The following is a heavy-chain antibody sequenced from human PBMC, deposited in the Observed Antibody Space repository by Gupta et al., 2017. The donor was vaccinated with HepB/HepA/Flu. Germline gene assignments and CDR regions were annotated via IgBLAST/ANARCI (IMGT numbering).Heavy chain of an antibody. V-gene: IGHV3-21*01. Sequence: EVQLVESGGGLVKHGGCLRLACAASGFTFSGPTMNWVRQAPGKGLEWVSSISVDLSYIYYADSVKGRFTISRDNAKNTLYLQMNSLRAEDTAVYFCARGGEVVVAPTANWGQGTLVTVSS. J-gene: IGHJ4*02. D-gene: IGHD2-15*01. CDR1: GFTFSGPT. CDR2: ISVDLSYI. CDR3: ARGGEVVVAPTAN.